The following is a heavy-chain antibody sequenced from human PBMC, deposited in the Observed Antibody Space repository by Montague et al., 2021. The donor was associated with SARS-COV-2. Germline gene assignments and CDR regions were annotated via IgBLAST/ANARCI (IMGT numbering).Heavy chain of an antibody. CDR2: ISDSGST. CDR3: ARGCLSYFGAGSHCYGMDV. J-gene: IGHJ6*02. Sequence: SETLSLTCSVSGTSITSYYWNWIRQPPGKGLEWIGYISDSGSTNYSPSLKSRVTMSVDTSKNQMSLKLTSVTAADTAVYYCARGCLSYFGAGSHCYGMDVWGQGTPVTVSS. V-gene: IGHV4-59*01. D-gene: IGHD3-10*01. CDR1: GTSITSYY.